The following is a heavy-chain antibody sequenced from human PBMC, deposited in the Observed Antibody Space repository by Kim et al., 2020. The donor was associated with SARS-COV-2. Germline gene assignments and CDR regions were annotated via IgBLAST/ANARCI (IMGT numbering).Heavy chain of an antibody. CDR2: IIPIFGTA. J-gene: IGHJ3*02. CDR1: GGTFSSYA. D-gene: IGHD2-2*01. Sequence: SVKVSCKASGGTFSSYAISWVRQAPGQGLEWMGGIIPIFGTANYAQKFQGRVTITADESTSTAYMELSSLRSEDTAVYYCARVRLVVPAASEFGGAFDIWGQGTMVTVSS. V-gene: IGHV1-69*13. CDR3: ARVRLVVPAASEFGGAFDI.